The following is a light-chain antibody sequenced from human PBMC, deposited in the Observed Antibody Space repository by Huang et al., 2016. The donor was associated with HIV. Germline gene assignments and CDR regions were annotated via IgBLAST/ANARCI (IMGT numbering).Light chain of an antibody. Sequence: DIVMTQSPDSLAVSLGERATIQCKSSQSVLHSSNNRNYLAWYQQKPGQPPKLLMYWASTRESGVPDRFSGSESGTDFTLTISILQTEDAAVYYCQQYYSTPLTFGGGTKVEIK. J-gene: IGKJ4*01. CDR2: WAS. CDR1: QSVLHSSNNRNY. V-gene: IGKV4-1*01. CDR3: QQYYSTPLT.